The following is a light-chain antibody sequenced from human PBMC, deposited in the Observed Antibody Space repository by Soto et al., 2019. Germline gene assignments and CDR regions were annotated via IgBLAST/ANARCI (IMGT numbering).Light chain of an antibody. CDR2: AAS. Sequence: IQMTQSPSSLSASVLDRVSITCRSSQSISSYLNWYQQKPGKAPKLLIYAASSLQSGVPSRFSGSGSGTDFTLTISSLQPEDFATYYCQQSYSTPFITFGQGTRLEIK. CDR3: QQSYSTPFIT. J-gene: IGKJ5*01. CDR1: QSISSY. V-gene: IGKV1-39*01.